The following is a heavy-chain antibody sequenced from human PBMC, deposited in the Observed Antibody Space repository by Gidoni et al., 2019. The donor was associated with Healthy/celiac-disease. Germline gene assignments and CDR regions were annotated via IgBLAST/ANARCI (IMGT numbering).Heavy chain of an antibody. V-gene: IGHV3-21*01. CDR3: ARDCSGWQDFYYYYYYMDV. Sequence: EVQLVESGGGLVKPGGSLRLSCAASGFPFSSYSMNWVRQAPGKGLEWVSSISSSSSYIYYADSVKGRFTISRDNAKNSLYLQMNSLRAEDTAVYYCARDCSGWQDFYYYYYYMDVWGKGTTVTVSS. CDR2: ISSSSSYI. D-gene: IGHD6-19*01. J-gene: IGHJ6*03. CDR1: GFPFSSYS.